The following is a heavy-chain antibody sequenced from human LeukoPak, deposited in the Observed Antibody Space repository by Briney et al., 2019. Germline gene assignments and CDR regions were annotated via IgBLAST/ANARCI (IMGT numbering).Heavy chain of an antibody. CDR2: ISAYNGNT. V-gene: IGHV1-18*01. CDR3: ARSQYLLLSWWNAFDI. Sequence: ASVKVSCKASGYTFTNYGISWVRQAPGQGLEWMGWISAYNGNTEYARKFQGRVTMTTDTSTSTAYVELRNLRSDDTAMYYCARSQYLLLSWWNAFDIWGQGTTVTVTS. D-gene: IGHD2-2*01. CDR1: GYTFTNYG. J-gene: IGHJ3*02.